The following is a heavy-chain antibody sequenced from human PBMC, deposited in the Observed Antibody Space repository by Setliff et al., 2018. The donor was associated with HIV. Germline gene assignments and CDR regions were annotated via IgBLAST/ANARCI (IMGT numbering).Heavy chain of an antibody. Sequence: ASVKVSCKASGYTFTGYYMHWVRQAPGQGLEWMGWINPNSGGTNYAQKFQGRVTMTRDTSISTAYMELSRLRSDDTAVYYCARMELYCSGGSCYNYYYYGMDVWGQGTTVTAP. CDR3: ARMELYCSGGSCYNYYYYGMDV. J-gene: IGHJ6*02. D-gene: IGHD2-15*01. CDR2: INPNSGGT. CDR1: GYTFTGYY. V-gene: IGHV1-2*02.